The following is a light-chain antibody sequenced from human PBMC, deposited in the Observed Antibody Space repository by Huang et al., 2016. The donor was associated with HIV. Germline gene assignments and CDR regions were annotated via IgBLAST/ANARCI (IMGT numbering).Light chain of an antibody. CDR1: QNIRNNY. Sequence: EIVLTQSPGTLSLSPGERATLSCRASQNIRNNYLAWYQQKPGQAPRLLIFGAVHRASGTPDRFSGSESGTDFTLAIGGLEPEDFATYYCQQYGDSPRTFGQGTKLEIK. V-gene: IGKV3-20*01. CDR3: QQYGDSPRT. CDR2: GAV. J-gene: IGKJ2*01.